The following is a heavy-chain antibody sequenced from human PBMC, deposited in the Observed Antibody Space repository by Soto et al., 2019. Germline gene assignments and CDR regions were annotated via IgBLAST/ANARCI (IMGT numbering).Heavy chain of an antibody. D-gene: IGHD3-3*01. CDR1: GGTFSSYA. V-gene: IGHV1-69*13. Sequence: SGKVSCKASGGTFSSYAMSWVRQAPGQGLEWMGGIIPIFGTANYAQKFQGRVTITADESTSTAYMELSSLRSEDTAVYYCAREQGAYYDFWSGYSPFSPREYGMDVWGQGTTVTVSS. CDR2: IIPIFGTA. J-gene: IGHJ6*02. CDR3: AREQGAYYDFWSGYSPFSPREYGMDV.